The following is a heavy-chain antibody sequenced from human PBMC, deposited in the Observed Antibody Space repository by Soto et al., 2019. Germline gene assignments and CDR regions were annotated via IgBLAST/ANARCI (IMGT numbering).Heavy chain of an antibody. V-gene: IGHV1-69*13. Sequence: SVKVSCKASGGTFSSYAISWVRQAPGQGLEWMGGIIPIFGSANYAQKFQGRVTITADESTSTAYMELSSLRSEDTAVYYCARLRGTGTTRRGMDVWGQGTTVTVSS. J-gene: IGHJ6*02. CDR1: GGTFSSYA. D-gene: IGHD1-7*01. CDR2: IIPIFGSA. CDR3: ARLRGTGTTRRGMDV.